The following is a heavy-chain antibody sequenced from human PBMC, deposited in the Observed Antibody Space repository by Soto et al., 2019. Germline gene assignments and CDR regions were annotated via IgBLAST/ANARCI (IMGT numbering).Heavy chain of an antibody. CDR1: GYTFTSYD. D-gene: IGHD3-3*01. J-gene: IGHJ6*02. CDR2: MNPNSGNT. CDR3: ATPRGYDFWSGYYTDYYYYGMDV. Sequence: SVKDSCKASGYTFTSYDINWVRQATVQGLEWMGWMNPNSGNTGYSQKFQGRVTMTRNTSISTAYMELSSLRSEDTAVYYCATPRGYDFWSGYYTDYYYYGMDVWGQGTTVTVSS. V-gene: IGHV1-8*01.